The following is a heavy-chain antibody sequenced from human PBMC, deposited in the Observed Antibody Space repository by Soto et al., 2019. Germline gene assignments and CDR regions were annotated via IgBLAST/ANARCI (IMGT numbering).Heavy chain of an antibody. CDR1: GFTFKDYT. Sequence: EVHLVESGGGLVKPGGSLRLSCAASGFTFKDYTMSWVRQAPGKGLEWVSSISGSTNYIYYADSVKGRFTISRDNAQNSLSLQMNSLRAEDTAVYFCARDFSTITIFGWENGMDAWGQGTTVTV. V-gene: IGHV3-21*01. J-gene: IGHJ6*02. CDR3: ARDFSTITIFGWENGMDA. CDR2: ISGSTNYI. D-gene: IGHD3-3*01.